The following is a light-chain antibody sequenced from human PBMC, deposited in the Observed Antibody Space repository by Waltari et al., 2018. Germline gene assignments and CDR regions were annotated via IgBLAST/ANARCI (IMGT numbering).Light chain of an antibody. CDR2: EVS. J-gene: IGLJ2*01. CDR1: SSDDGAYNY. V-gene: IGLV2-14*01. Sequence: QSALTHTASASGSPGQAITISCTATSSDDGAYNYLSWYQQHPGKAPKLRIYEVSNRPSGVSNRFSGSKSGNTASRTISGLQAEDEADYYCSSYTSSSTLVFGGGTKLTVL. CDR3: SSYTSSSTLV.